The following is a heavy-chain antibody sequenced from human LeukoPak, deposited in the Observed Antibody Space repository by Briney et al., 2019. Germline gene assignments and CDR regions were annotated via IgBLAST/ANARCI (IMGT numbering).Heavy chain of an antibody. D-gene: IGHD1-26*01. J-gene: IGHJ4*02. CDR1: AFTFSDYS. V-gene: IGHV3-48*01. Sequence: VGCLRLSCAASAFTFSDYSMNWVRQAPGKGLEWISYISGRSSTIYYADSVRGRFTISRDNAKNSMYLQMNSLRAEDTAVYYCARDRLTSGCYFFDYWGQGTLVTVSS. CDR2: ISGRSSTI. CDR3: ARDRLTSGCYFFDY.